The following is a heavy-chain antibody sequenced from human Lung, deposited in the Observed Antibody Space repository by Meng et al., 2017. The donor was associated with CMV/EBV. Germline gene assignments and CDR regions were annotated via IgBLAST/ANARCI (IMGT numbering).Heavy chain of an antibody. CDR3: ARGYCSSTSCPTVMDV. CDR1: GYTFTGYY. V-gene: IGHV1-2*02. CDR2: INPNSGGT. Sequence: SXXVSXXASGYTFTGYYMHWVRQAPGQGLEWMGWINPNSGGTNYAQKFQGRVTMTRDTSISTAYMELSRLRSDDTAVYYCARGYCSSTSCPTVMDVWGQGTTVTVSS. J-gene: IGHJ6*02. D-gene: IGHD2-2*01.